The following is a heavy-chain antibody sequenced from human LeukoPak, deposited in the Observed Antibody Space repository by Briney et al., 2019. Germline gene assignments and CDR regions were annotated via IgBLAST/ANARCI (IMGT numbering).Heavy chain of an antibody. Sequence: SVKVSCKASGYTFTSYGISWVRQAPGQGLEWMGGIIPIFGTANYAQKFQGRVTITTDESTSTAYMELSSLRSEDTAVYYCAREDPTGVIVGAFDYWGQGTLVTVSS. CDR1: GYTFTSYG. J-gene: IGHJ4*02. V-gene: IGHV1-69*05. CDR2: IIPIFGTA. CDR3: AREDPTGVIVGAFDY. D-gene: IGHD1-26*01.